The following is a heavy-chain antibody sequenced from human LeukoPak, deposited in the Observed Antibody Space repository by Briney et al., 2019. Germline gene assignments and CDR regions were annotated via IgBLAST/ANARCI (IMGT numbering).Heavy chain of an antibody. CDR1: GYSFTSYW. Sequence: GESLKISCKGSGYSFTSYWIGWVRQMPGKGLEWMGIIYPGDSDTRYSPSFQGQVTISADKSISTAYLQWSSLKASDTAMYYCARQIVVVPAATLSAFDIWGQGTMVTVSS. V-gene: IGHV5-51*01. CDR3: ARQIVVVPAATLSAFDI. J-gene: IGHJ3*02. CDR2: IYPGDSDT. D-gene: IGHD2-2*01.